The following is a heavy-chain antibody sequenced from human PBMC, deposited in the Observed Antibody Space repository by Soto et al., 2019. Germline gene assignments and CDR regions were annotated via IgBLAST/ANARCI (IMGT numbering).Heavy chain of an antibody. CDR1: GYTFTGYY. D-gene: IGHD6-6*01. V-gene: IGHV1-2*04. Sequence: GASVKVSCKASGYTFTGYYMHWVRQAPGQGLEWMGWINPNSGGTNYAQKFQGWVTMTRDTSISTAYMELSRLRSDDTAVYYCARAWDRYSSSSAVDYWGQGTRVTVSS. CDR3: ARAWDRYSSSSAVDY. J-gene: IGHJ4*02. CDR2: INPNSGGT.